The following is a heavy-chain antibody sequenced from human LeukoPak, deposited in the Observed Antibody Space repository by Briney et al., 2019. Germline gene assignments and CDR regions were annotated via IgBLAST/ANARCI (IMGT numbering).Heavy chain of an antibody. V-gene: IGHV5-51*01. CDR1: GSSFTTYW. D-gene: IGHD1-14*01. J-gene: IGHJ5*02. CDR2: VYPGGSTT. Sequence: GESLKISCQGFGSSFTTYWIGWVRQTPGKGLEWMGIVYPGGSTTHYSPSFQGQVTISADKSTSTAYLQWSSLKASDTAMYYCACRKYFSTWSDPRGQGTLVTVSS. CDR3: ACRKYFSTWSDP.